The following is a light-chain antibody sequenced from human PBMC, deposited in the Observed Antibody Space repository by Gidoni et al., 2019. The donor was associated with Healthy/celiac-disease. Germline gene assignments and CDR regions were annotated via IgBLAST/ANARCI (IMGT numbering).Light chain of an antibody. CDR1: QSVSIN. V-gene: IGKV3-15*01. J-gene: IGKJ2*01. CDR2: GAS. CDR3: QQYNNWYT. Sequence: DIVLTQSPATLSVSPGERATLSCRASQSVSINLAWYQQKPGQAPRLLIYGASTRATGIPARFSGSGSGKEFTLTISSLQSEDFAVYYCQQYNNWYTFGQGTKLEIK.